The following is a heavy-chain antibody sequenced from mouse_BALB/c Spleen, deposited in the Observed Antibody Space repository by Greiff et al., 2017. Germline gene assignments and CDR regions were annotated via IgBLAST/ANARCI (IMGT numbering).Heavy chain of an antibody. CDR1: GFTFSSFG. CDR3: ASRGYYAMDY. Sequence: EVHLVESGGGLVQPGGSRKLSCAASGFTFSSFGMHWVRQAPEKGLEWVAYISSGSSTIYYADTVKGRFTISRDNPKNTLFLQMTSLRSEDTAMYYCASRGYYAMDYWGQGTSVTVSS. J-gene: IGHJ4*01. CDR2: ISSGSSTI. V-gene: IGHV5-17*02.